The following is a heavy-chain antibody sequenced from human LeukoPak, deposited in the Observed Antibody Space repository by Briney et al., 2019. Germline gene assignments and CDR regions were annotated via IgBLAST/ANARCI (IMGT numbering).Heavy chain of an antibody. Sequence: GASVKVSCKASGYTFTSYGISWVRQAPGQGLEWMGWISAYNGNTNYAQKFQGRVTMTRDMSTSTVYMELSSLRSEDTAVYYCATSTGYYYMDVWGKGTTVTVSS. CDR2: ISAYNGNT. V-gene: IGHV1-18*01. D-gene: IGHD4-17*01. CDR3: ATSTGYYYMDV. J-gene: IGHJ6*03. CDR1: GYTFTSYG.